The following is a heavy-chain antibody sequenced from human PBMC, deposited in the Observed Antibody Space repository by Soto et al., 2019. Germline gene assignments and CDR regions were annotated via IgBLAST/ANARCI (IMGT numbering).Heavy chain of an antibody. V-gene: IGHV4-59*01. D-gene: IGHD2-21*02. Sequence: PSETLSLTCTVSGCSNSRYYWSWIRQPPGKGLEWIGYIYYSGSTNYNPSLKSRVTISVDTSKNQFSLKLSSVTAADTAVYYCARDGSNGGNSGFAYWGQGTLVTVSS. CDR1: GCSNSRYY. CDR2: IYYSGST. J-gene: IGHJ4*02. CDR3: ARDGSNGGNSGFAY.